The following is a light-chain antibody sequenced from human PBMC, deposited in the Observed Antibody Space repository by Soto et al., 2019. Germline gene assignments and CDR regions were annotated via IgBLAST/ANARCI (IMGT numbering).Light chain of an antibody. CDR1: QSVSSSY. CDR3: QQYGSR. V-gene: IGKV3-20*01. J-gene: IGKJ4*01. CDR2: GAS. Sequence: IVLTQSPGTLSLSPGERATLSCRASQSVSSSYLAWYQQKPGQAPRLLIYGASSRATGIPDRFSGSGSGTDFTLTISRLEPEDFAVSYCQQYGSRFGGGTMVDVK.